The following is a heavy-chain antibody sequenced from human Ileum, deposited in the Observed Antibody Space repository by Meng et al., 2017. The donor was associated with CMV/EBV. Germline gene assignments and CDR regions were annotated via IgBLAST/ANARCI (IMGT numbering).Heavy chain of an antibody. D-gene: IGHD2-21*01. CDR2: RHKNGND. CDR1: GDSISGDNYH. Sequence: LQGPGPGLVKPSQTLSLTSSVSGDSISGDNYHWSWIRQPAGKGLEWIGQRHKNGNDNYNASFKSRVTISIDTSKNQFSLTLTSVTAADTAVYYCAIYYGGVGGRGYWAQGTLVTVSS. V-gene: IGHV4-61*02. J-gene: IGHJ4*02. CDR3: AIYYGGVGGRGY.